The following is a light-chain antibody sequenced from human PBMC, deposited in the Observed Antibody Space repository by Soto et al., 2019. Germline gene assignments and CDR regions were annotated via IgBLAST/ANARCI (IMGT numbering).Light chain of an antibody. V-gene: IGKV1-16*01. CDR2: ATS. CDR3: QQYSNWPPAIT. J-gene: IGKJ5*01. Sequence: DIQMTQSPSSLSSSVGDRFTITCRSSQGIRDYLAWFQQKPGKAPKSLIYATSSLRSGVPSRFSGSGSGTEYTLTINSLQPEDFALYYCQQYSNWPPAITFGQGTRLEI. CDR1: QGIRDY.